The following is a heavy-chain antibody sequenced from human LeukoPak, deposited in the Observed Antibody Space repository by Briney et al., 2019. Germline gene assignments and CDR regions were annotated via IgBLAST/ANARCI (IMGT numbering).Heavy chain of an antibody. CDR1: GYTFTSYD. Sequence: ASVKVSCKASGYTFTSYDISWVRQATGQGLEWMGWMNPNSGNTGYAQKFQGRVTMTRNTSISTAYMELSSLRSDDTAVYYCAREDSPYYYDSSGYPFDYWGQGTLVTVSS. CDR3: AREDSPYYYDSSGYPFDY. J-gene: IGHJ4*02. D-gene: IGHD3-22*01. CDR2: MNPNSGNT. V-gene: IGHV1-8*01.